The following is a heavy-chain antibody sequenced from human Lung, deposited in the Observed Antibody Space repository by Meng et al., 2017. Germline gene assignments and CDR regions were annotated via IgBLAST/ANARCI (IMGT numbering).Heavy chain of an antibody. V-gene: IGHV4-34*01. CDR1: GGSFSDYY. J-gene: IGHJ4*02. CDR2: INHSGST. Sequence: WGARLLNPSPHLSLTGVVSGGSFSDYYWSCIRQPPGKGLEWIGEINHSGSTNYNPSLENRATISVDTSQNNLSLKLSSVTAADSAVYYCARGPTTMAHDFDYWGQGTLVTVSS. CDR3: ARGPTTMAHDFDY. D-gene: IGHD4-11*01.